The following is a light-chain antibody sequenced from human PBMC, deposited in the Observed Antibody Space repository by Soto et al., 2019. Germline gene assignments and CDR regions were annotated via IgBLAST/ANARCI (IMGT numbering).Light chain of an antibody. CDR1: QSITTY. V-gene: IGKV1-39*01. J-gene: IGKJ1*01. CDR2: AAS. CDR3: QQCYSSPRT. Sequence: DIQMTQSPSTLSASVGDRVTITCRASQSITTYVNWYQQKLGKAPTLLIYAASSLQSGVPSRFSGSGSGTDFTLTISSLQPKDFATYFCQQCYSSPRTFGQGTKVDIK.